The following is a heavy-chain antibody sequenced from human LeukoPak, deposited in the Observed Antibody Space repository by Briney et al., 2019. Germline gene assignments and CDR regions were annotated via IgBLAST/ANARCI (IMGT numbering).Heavy chain of an antibody. Sequence: PSETLSLTCTVSGGSISNYYWSWIRQPAGKGLEWIGRIYTSGSTNYNPSLKSRVTISVDKSKNQFSLKLSSVTAADTAVYYCARVVVNSSSSYYYYYMDVWGKGTTVTVSS. V-gene: IGHV4-4*07. D-gene: IGHD6-13*01. CDR2: IYTSGST. CDR3: ARVVVNSSSSYYYYYMDV. CDR1: GGSISNYY. J-gene: IGHJ6*03.